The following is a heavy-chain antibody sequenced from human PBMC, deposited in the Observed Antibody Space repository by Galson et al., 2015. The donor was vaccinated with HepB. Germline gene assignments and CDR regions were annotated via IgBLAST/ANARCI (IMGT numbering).Heavy chain of an antibody. CDR1: GFTFSSYG. Sequence: SLRLSCAASGFTFSSYGMHWVRQAPGKGLEWVAVISYDGSNKYYADSVKGRFTISRDNSKNTLYLQMNSLRAEDTAVYYCAKLIGQLVGVDAFDIWGQGTMVTVSS. CDR2: ISYDGSNK. V-gene: IGHV3-30*18. D-gene: IGHD6-6*01. CDR3: AKLIGQLVGVDAFDI. J-gene: IGHJ3*02.